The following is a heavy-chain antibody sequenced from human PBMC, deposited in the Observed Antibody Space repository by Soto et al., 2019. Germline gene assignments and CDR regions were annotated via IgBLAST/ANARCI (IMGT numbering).Heavy chain of an antibody. CDR1: GFTFSSYG. V-gene: IGHV3-33*01. Sequence: GGSLRLSCAASGFTFSSYGMHWVRQAPGKGLEWVAVIWYDGSNKYYADSVKGRFTISRDNSKNTLYLQMNSLRAEDTAVYYCARASGYYTYYYYGMDVWGQGTTVTVSS. CDR2: IWYDGSNK. CDR3: ARASGYYTYYYYGMDV. J-gene: IGHJ6*02. D-gene: IGHD3-3*01.